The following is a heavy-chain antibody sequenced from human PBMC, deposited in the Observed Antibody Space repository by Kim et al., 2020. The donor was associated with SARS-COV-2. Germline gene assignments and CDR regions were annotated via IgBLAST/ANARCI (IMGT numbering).Heavy chain of an antibody. CDR1: GFTFDNYS. V-gene: IGHV3-21*01. D-gene: IGHD1-26*01. J-gene: IGHJ4*02. Sequence: GGSLRLSCVASGFTFDNYSMNWVRQAPGKGLEWVSFIWGGSKSILYAASMKGRFTISRDNVKNSMYLQMDSLRAEDTAVYYCARDEQGKVGGGRDWGEGT. CDR2: IWGGSKSI. CDR3: ARDEQGKVGGGRD.